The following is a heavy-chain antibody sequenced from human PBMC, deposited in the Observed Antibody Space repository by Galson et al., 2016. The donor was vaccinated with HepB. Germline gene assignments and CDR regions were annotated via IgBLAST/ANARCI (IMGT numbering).Heavy chain of an antibody. Sequence: SLRLSCAGSGFIFSSYAMNWVRQAPGKGLEWVSAASGNGATTYYADSVKGRFTISRDNSKNTLYLQMNSLRAEDTAIYYCAKDFSGYYKPIHYWGQGTLVTVSS. V-gene: IGHV3-23*01. CDR3: AKDFSGYYKPIHY. D-gene: IGHD3-9*01. CDR1: GFIFSSYA. CDR2: ASGNGATT. J-gene: IGHJ4*02.